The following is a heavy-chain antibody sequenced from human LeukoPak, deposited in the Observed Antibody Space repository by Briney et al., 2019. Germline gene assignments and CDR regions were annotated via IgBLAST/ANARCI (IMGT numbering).Heavy chain of an antibody. V-gene: IGHV3-21*01. CDR3: ARDSGFSGTQRGEF. CDR1: GFTFDDHG. CDR2: ISSSSSYI. D-gene: IGHD3-10*01. Sequence: GGSLRLSCAASGFTFDDHGMSWVRQAPGKGLEWVSSISSSSSYIYYADSVKGRFTISRDNAKNSLYLQMNSLRAEDTAVYYCARDSGFSGTQRGEFWGQGTLVTVSS. J-gene: IGHJ4*02.